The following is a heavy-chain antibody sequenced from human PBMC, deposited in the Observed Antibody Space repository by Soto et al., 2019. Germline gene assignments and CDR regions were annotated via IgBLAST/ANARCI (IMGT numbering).Heavy chain of an antibody. Sequence: QVQLQQWGAGLLKPSETLSLTCAVYGGSFSGYYWSWIRQPPGKGLEWIGEINHSGSTNYTPALKSRATKSVNTSKYQFSLKLSSETAAVSACYYGASSAIAAAVSAFDYWGQGTLVTVSS. D-gene: IGHD6-13*01. J-gene: IGHJ4*02. V-gene: IGHV4-34*01. CDR3: ASSAIAAAVSAFDY. CDR2: INHSGST. CDR1: GGSFSGYY.